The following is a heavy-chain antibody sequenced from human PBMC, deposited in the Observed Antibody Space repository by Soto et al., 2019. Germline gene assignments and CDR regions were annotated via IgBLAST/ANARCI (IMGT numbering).Heavy chain of an antibody. CDR1: GFTFSSYA. CDR3: ARVRGSGSSNYYYYYGMDV. Sequence: GGSLRLSCAASGFTFSSYAMHWVRQAPGKGLEWVAVISYDGSNKYYADSVKGRFTISRDNSKNTLYLQMNSLRAEDTAVYYCARVRGSGSSNYYYYYGMDVWGQGTTVTVSS. J-gene: IGHJ6*02. V-gene: IGHV3-30-3*01. CDR2: ISYDGSNK. D-gene: IGHD3-10*01.